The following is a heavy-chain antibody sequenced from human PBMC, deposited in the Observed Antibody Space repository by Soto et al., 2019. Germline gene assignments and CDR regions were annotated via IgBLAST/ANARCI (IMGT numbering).Heavy chain of an antibody. J-gene: IGHJ4*02. CDR2: ISYDGSNK. D-gene: IGHD5-18*01. CDR3: AKVRIQLWSDY. CDR1: GXTFSSYC. V-gene: IGHV3-30*18. Sequence: SLRLACGASGXTFSSYCRHWVRQAPGKGLEGVAVISYDGSNKYYADSVKGGLTISRDNSKNTLYLKMNSLRAEDTAVYYCAKVRIQLWSDYWGQGTLGTVSS.